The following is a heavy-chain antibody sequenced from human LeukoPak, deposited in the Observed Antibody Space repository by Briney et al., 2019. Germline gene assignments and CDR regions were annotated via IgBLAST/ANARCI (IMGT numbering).Heavy chain of an antibody. Sequence: GASVKISCKVSGYTFTDYYMHWVQQAPGKGLEWMGLVDPEDGETIYAEKFQGRVTITADTSTDTAYMELSSLRSEDTAVYYCATLGYCTNGVCDNIDYWGQGTLVTVSS. CDR1: GYTFTDYY. D-gene: IGHD2-8*01. CDR2: VDPEDGET. V-gene: IGHV1-69-2*01. J-gene: IGHJ4*02. CDR3: ATLGYCTNGVCDNIDY.